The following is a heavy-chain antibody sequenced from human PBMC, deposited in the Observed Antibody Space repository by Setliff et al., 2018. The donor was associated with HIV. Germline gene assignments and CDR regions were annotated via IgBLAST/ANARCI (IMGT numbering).Heavy chain of an antibody. CDR1: GFTFSDHY. Sequence: PGGSLRLSCAASGFTFSDHYMDWVRQAPGKGLEWVGRSRNKANSYTTEYAASVKGRFTISRDDSKNSLFLQMNSLRAEDTAVYYCARERLSELWYYMDVWGKGTTVTVSS. CDR3: ARERLSELWYYMDV. V-gene: IGHV3-72*01. CDR2: SRNKANSYTT. D-gene: IGHD3-16*01. J-gene: IGHJ6*03.